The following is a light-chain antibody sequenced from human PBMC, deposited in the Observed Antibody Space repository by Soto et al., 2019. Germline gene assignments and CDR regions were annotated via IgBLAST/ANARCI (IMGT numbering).Light chain of an antibody. V-gene: IGLV2-23*02. CDR3: SSYAGSSSYYV. CDR1: SRAVGSYNL. CDR2: ELS. Sequence: QSVLTHPTSASGSPGQSITISCPGTSRAVGSYNLVSWYQQHPGKVPKLLIYELSKQTSGVSNRFSGSKSGNTASLTISGLQAEDEAEYYCSSYAGSSSYYVFGTGTMVTVL. J-gene: IGLJ1*01.